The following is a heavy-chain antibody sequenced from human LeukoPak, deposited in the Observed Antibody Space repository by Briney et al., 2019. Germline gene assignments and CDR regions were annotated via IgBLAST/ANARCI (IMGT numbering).Heavy chain of an antibody. CDR3: ARAAGWFDP. CDR1: GFTFSSYA. Sequence: PGGSLRLSCAASGFTFSSYAMSWVRQAPGKGLEWVSGISDSGGSAVYIDSVKGRFTISRDNSKNTLYLQMSSLRAEDTAVYYCARAAGWFDPWGQGTLVTVSS. J-gene: IGHJ5*02. CDR2: ISDSGGSA. V-gene: IGHV3-23*01.